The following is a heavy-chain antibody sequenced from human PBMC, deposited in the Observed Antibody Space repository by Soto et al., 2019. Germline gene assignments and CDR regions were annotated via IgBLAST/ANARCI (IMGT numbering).Heavy chain of an antibody. Sequence: QEQLVESGGGVVQPGRSLRLSCAASGFTFYTYGMHWVRQVPGKGLQWVAIIRYDGGTKYYADSVRGRFTVSRDNSKNTLYLQMNSLRDEDTAVYYCARIDCTGNNCKPYYHYGMDVWGQGTTVTVSS. CDR2: IRYDGGTK. CDR1: GFTFYTYG. V-gene: IGHV3-33*01. CDR3: ARIDCTGNNCKPYYHYGMDV. J-gene: IGHJ6*02. D-gene: IGHD2-8*02.